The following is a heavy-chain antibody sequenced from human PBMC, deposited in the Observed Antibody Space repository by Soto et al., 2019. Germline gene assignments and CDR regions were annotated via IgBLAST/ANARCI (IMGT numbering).Heavy chain of an antibody. CDR1: GYTFTDYY. CDR2: NNPNSGDT. V-gene: IGHV1-2*02. D-gene: IGHD3-16*01. Sequence: QVQLVQSGADVKKPGASVKVSCKASGYTFTDYYIHWVRQAPGQGLEWMGWNNPNSGDTNYAQKFQGRLTMTRDTSISTAYMELSSLRSDDSALYYCAKDLQTWGTYWGQGTLVTVSS. J-gene: IGHJ4*02. CDR3: AKDLQTWGTY.